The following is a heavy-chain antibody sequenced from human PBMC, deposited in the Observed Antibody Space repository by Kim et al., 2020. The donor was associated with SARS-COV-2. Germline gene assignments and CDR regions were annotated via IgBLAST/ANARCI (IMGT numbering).Heavy chain of an antibody. CDR2: IYYSGST. CDR3: ARTARGIAAAGTHEYFQH. D-gene: IGHD6-13*01. Sequence: SETLSLTCTVSGGSISSSSYYWGWIRQPPGKGLEWIGSIYYSGSTYYNPSLKSRVTISVDTSKNQFSLKLSSVTAADTAVYYCARTARGIAAAGTHEYFQHWGQGTLVTVSS. CDR1: GGSISSSSYY. J-gene: IGHJ1*01. V-gene: IGHV4-39*01.